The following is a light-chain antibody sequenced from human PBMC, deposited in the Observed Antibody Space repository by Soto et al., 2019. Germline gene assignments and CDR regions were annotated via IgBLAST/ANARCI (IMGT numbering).Light chain of an antibody. CDR1: ALPKQY. V-gene: IGLV3-25*02. CDR3: QSADSSGGFRGV. CDR2: KGS. J-gene: IGLJ1*01. Sequence: SYELTQPPSVSVSPGQTARITCSGDALPKQYAYWYQQKPGQAPVLVIYKGSGRPSGIPERFSGSSSGTTVTLTISGVQAEDEADYYCQSADSSGGFRGVFGAGTKVTVL.